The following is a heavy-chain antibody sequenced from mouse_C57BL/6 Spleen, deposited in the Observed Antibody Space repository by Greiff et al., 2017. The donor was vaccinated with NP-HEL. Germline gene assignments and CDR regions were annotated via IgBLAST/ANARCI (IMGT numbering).Heavy chain of an antibody. CDR2: IDPSDSYT. V-gene: IGHV1-50*01. CDR3: ARRDCGSSLFAY. CDR1: GYTFTSYW. D-gene: IGHD1-1*01. Sequence: QVQLQQPGAELVKPGASVKLSCKASGYTFTSYWMQWVKQRPGQGLEWIGEIDPSDSYTNYNQKFKGKATLTVDTSSSTAYMQLSRLTSEDSAVYYCARRDCGSSLFAYWGQGTLVTVSA. J-gene: IGHJ3*01.